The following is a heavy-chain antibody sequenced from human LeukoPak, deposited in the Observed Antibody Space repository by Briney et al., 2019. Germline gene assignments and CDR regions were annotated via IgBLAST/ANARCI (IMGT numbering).Heavy chain of an antibody. CDR1: GFTFSTYG. V-gene: IGHV3-33*01. Sequence: QPGGSLRLSCAASGFTFSTYGMHWVRQAPGKGLDWVAAIWYDGSNKYYEDSVKGRFTISRDNSKNTLYLQMNRLRGEDTAVYYCARGAYGSGNYNNAYGMDVWGQGTKVTVSS. D-gene: IGHD3-10*01. CDR2: IWYDGSNK. J-gene: IGHJ6*02. CDR3: ARGAYGSGNYNNAYGMDV.